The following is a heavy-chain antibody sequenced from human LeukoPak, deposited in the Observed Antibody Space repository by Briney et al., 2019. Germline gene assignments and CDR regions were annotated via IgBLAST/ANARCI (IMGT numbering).Heavy chain of an antibody. J-gene: IGHJ4*02. V-gene: IGHV3-21*01. D-gene: IGHD4-17*01. CDR1: GFTFSSYS. CDR3: ARDICDGSGDYGLDY. CDR2: ISSSSSYI. Sequence: GGSLRLSCAASGFTFSSYSMNWVRQAPGKGLEWVSSISSSSSYIYYADSVKGRFTISRDNAKNSLYLQMNSLRAEDTAVYYCARDICDGSGDYGLDYWGQGTLVTVSS.